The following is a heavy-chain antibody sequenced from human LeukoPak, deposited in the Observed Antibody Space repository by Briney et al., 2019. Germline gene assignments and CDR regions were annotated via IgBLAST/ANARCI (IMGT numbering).Heavy chain of an antibody. Sequence: GGSLRLSCAASGFTFSSYAMSWVRQAPGKGLEWVSAISGSGGSTYYADSVKGRFTISRDNSKNTLYLQMNSLRAEDTAVYYCARDRYDSSGYPYYFDYWGQGTLVTVSS. CDR2: ISGSGGST. D-gene: IGHD3-22*01. J-gene: IGHJ4*02. CDR3: ARDRYDSSGYPYYFDY. V-gene: IGHV3-23*01. CDR1: GFTFSSYA.